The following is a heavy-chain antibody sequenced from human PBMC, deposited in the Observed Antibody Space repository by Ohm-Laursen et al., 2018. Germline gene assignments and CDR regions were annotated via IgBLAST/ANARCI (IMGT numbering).Heavy chain of an antibody. J-gene: IGHJ6*02. D-gene: IGHD6-13*01. Sequence: SLRLSCAASGFTFDDYGMDWVRQAPGKGLEGVSGISWNSAGIAYADSVKGRFTISRDNAKNSLYLQMNSLRVDDTAMYYCAKPTAAGTNHYYFGMDVWGQGTTVTVSS. CDR2: ISWNSAGI. V-gene: IGHV3-9*01. CDR1: GFTFDDYG. CDR3: AKPTAAGTNHYYFGMDV.